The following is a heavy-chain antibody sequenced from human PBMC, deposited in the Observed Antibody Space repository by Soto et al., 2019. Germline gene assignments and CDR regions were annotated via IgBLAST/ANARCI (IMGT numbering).Heavy chain of an antibody. J-gene: IGHJ4*02. V-gene: IGHV3-15*01. CDR1: GFTLSDHY. Sequence: PGGSLRLSCAGSGFTLSDHYIDWVRQAPGKGLEWVGRLKSEAAGGTTDYAAPVKGRFTISRDDSKNTLYLQMNSLKTDDTAVYYCSYDSSRGDYWGLGTLVTVSS. CDR2: LKSEAAGGTT. D-gene: IGHD3-22*01. CDR3: SYDSSRGDY.